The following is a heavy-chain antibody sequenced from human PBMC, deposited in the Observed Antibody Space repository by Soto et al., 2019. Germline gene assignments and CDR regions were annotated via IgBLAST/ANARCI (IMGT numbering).Heavy chain of an antibody. CDR3: ARVPIAADEHFDY. J-gene: IGHJ4*02. CDR1: GFTFSFYS. CDR2: ISSTSSTI. D-gene: IGHD6-13*01. Sequence: PGGSLRLSCAASGFTFSFYSMNWVRQAPGKGLEWVSYISSTSSTIYYADSAKGRFTISRDNAKTSLYLQMNSLRAEDTAVYYCARVPIAADEHFDYWGQGTPVTVSS. V-gene: IGHV3-48*01.